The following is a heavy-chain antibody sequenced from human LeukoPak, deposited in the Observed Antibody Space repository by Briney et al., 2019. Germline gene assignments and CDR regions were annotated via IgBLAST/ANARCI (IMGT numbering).Heavy chain of an antibody. D-gene: IGHD3-10*01. J-gene: IGHJ3*02. CDR1: GFTFSNYG. V-gene: IGHV3-21*01. Sequence: GGSLRLSSAAPGFTFSNYGMNWVRQAPGKGLEWVSFTDTSGNYIYYGDSVKGRFTISRDNAKNLVFLQMNGLRAEDTAVYYCARGRSITLLRGVAMSDGFDIWGQGAMVAVSS. CDR3: ARGRSITLLRGVAMSDGFDI. CDR2: TDTSGNYI.